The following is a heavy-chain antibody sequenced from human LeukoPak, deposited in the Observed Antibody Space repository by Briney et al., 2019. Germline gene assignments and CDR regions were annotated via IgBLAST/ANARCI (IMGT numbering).Heavy chain of an antibody. Sequence: GGSLRLSCAASGFAVSSNYMSWVRQAPGKGLEWVSVIYSGGSTYYADSVKGRFTISRDNAKNSLYLQMSNLRAEDTAVYFCARGGGLDVWGQGATVTVSS. V-gene: IGHV3-53*01. CDR3: ARGGGLDV. D-gene: IGHD3-16*01. J-gene: IGHJ6*02. CDR2: IYSGGST. CDR1: GFAVSSNY.